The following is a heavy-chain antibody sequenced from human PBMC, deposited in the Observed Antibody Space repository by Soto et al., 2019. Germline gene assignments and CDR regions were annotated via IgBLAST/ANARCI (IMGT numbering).Heavy chain of an antibody. D-gene: IGHD4-4*01. CDR2: IYYSGST. CDR3: ARPTGRNLQTHFDY. J-gene: IGHJ4*02. V-gene: IGHV4-39*01. Sequence: SETQSLTSPVSGGSIRSSSYYRGWIRQTPGKGLEWIGSIYYSGSTYYNPSLKSRVTISVDTSKNQFSLKLSSVTAADTAVYYCARPTGRNLQTHFDYWGQGTLVTVSS. CDR1: GGSIRSSSYY.